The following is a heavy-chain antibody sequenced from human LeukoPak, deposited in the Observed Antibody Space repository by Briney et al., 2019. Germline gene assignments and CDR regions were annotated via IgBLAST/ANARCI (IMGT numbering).Heavy chain of an antibody. CDR3: ARATIAADYFDY. Sequence: GGSLRLSCAASGFTFSRYWMTWVRQAPGKGLEFVANIKQDGSERKYVDSVRGRFTVSRDNAANSLYLQMNNLRAEDTAVYYCARATIAADYFDYWGQGTLVTVSS. D-gene: IGHD6-25*01. CDR1: GFTFSRYW. CDR2: IKQDGSER. V-gene: IGHV3-7*01. J-gene: IGHJ4*02.